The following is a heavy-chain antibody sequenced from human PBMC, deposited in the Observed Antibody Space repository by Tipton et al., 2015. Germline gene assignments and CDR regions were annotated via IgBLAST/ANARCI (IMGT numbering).Heavy chain of an antibody. V-gene: IGHV4-61*03. D-gene: IGHD2-15*01. J-gene: IGHJ5*02. CDR2: INHSGST. CDR1: GASVSSGDYY. CDR3: ARDPSCSGDHCYGRDNGWLDP. Sequence: TLSLTCTVSGASVSSGDYYWSWIRQPPGKGLEWIGEINHSGSTNYNPSLKSRLTISLDTSKNHFSLKLTSVTAADTAVYFCARDPSCSGDHCYGRDNGWLDPWGQGILVAVSS.